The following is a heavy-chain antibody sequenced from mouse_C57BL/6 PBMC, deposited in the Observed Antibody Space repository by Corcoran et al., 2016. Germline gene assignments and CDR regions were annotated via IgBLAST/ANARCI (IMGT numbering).Heavy chain of an antibody. J-gene: IGHJ4*01. CDR3: AKRGDYGDYYAMDY. D-gene: IGHD2-4*01. Sequence: QIQLVQSGPELKKPGETVKISCKASGYTFTTYGMSWVKQAPGKGLKWMGWINTYSGVPTYADDFKGRFAFSLETSASTAYLQINNLKNEDTATYFCAKRGDYGDYYAMDYWGQGTSVTVSS. V-gene: IGHV9-3*01. CDR2: INTYSGVP. CDR1: GYTFTTYG.